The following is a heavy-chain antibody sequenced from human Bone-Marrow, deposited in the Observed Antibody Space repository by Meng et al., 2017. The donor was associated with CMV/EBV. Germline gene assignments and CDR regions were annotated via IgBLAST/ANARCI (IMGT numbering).Heavy chain of an antibody. CDR1: FSFSSYA. Sequence: FSFSSYAMHWVRHAPGKGLEWVAVISYDGSNKYYAGSVKGRFTISRDNSKNTLYLQMNSLRAEDTAVYYCARRYCSSTSCYRGYIDYWGQGTLVTVSS. J-gene: IGHJ4*02. D-gene: IGHD2-2*01. CDR2: ISYDGSNK. CDR3: ARRYCSSTSCYRGYIDY. V-gene: IGHV3-30*04.